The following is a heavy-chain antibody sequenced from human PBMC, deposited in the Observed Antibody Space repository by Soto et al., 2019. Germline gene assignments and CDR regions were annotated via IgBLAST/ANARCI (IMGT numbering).Heavy chain of an antibody. Sequence: PGGSLRLSCAASGFTFSSYSMNWVRQAPGKGLEWVSSISSSSSYIYYADSVKGRFTISRDNAKNSLYLQMNSLRAEDTAVYYCARDLTEYYDSSGASYYYYGMDVWGQGTTVTVSS. D-gene: IGHD3-22*01. V-gene: IGHV3-21*01. CDR3: ARDLTEYYDSSGASYYYYGMDV. J-gene: IGHJ6*02. CDR1: GFTFSSYS. CDR2: ISSSSSYI.